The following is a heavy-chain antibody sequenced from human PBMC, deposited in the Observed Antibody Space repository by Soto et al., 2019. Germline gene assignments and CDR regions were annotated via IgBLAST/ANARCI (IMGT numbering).Heavy chain of an antibody. D-gene: IGHD2-21*01. J-gene: IGHJ4*02. CDR1: GYTFTSYA. Sequence: QVQLVQSGAEEKKPGASVKVSCKASGYTFTSYAMHWVRQAPGQRLEWMGWINAGNGNTKYSLKFHGRVTITRDTSASTAYIELSSLRSEDTAVYYWAGDSCGGEFDYWGQGTMVTVAA. V-gene: IGHV1-3*05. CDR2: INAGNGNT. CDR3: AGDSCGGEFDY.